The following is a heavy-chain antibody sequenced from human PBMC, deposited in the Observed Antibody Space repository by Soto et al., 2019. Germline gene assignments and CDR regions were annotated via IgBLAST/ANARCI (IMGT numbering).Heavy chain of an antibody. CDR1: GGTFSSYA. V-gene: IGHV1-69*01. CDR2: IIPIFGTA. D-gene: IGHD2-2*01. CDR3: ASRESSTSPHPFPFYYGMDV. J-gene: IGHJ6*02. Sequence: QVQLVQSGAEVKKPGSSVKVSCKASGGTFSSYAISWVRQAPGQGLEWMGGIIPIFGTANYAQKFQGRVTITADESTSTAYMELSSLRSEDTAVYYCASRESSTSPHPFPFYYGMDVWGQGTTVTVSS.